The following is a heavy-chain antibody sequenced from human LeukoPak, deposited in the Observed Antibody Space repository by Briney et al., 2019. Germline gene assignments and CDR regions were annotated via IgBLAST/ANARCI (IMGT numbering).Heavy chain of an antibody. J-gene: IGHJ4*02. CDR2: INPNSGGT. V-gene: IGHV1-2*02. CDR3: ARVTIFGVVRAPLDY. Sequence: ASVKVSCKASGYTFTGYYMHWVRHAPGQGLEWMGWINPNSGGTNYAQKFQGRVTMTRDTSISTAYLELSRLRSDDTAVYYCARVTIFGVVRAPLDYWGQGTLVTVSS. D-gene: IGHD3-3*01. CDR1: GYTFTGYY.